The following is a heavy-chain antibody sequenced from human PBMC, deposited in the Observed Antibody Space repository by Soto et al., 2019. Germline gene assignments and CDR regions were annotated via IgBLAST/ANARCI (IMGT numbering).Heavy chain of an antibody. CDR1: GYTFTSYG. CDR2: ISAYNGNT. CDR3: ARDFGYDILTGYYRGGWFDP. D-gene: IGHD3-9*01. J-gene: IGHJ5*02. V-gene: IGHV1-18*01. Sequence: ASVKVSCKAPGYTFTSYGISWVRQAPGQGLEWMGWISAYNGNTNYAQKLQGRVTMTTDTSTSTAYMELRSLRSDDTAVYYCARDFGYDILTGYYRGGWFDPWGQGTLVTVSS.